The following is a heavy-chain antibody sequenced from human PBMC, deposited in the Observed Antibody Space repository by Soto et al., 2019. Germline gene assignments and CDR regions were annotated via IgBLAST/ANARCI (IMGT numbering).Heavy chain of an antibody. D-gene: IGHD2-15*01. V-gene: IGHV3-23*01. Sequence: EVQLLESGGGLVQPGGSLRLSCAASGFTFSSYAMSWVRQAPGKGLEWVSAISGSGGSTYYADSVKGRFTISRDNSKNTLYLQMNSLRAEDTAVYYCATQDIVVVVAETNWFDPWGQGTLVTVSS. CDR3: ATQDIVVVVAETNWFDP. J-gene: IGHJ5*02. CDR2: ISGSGGST. CDR1: GFTFSSYA.